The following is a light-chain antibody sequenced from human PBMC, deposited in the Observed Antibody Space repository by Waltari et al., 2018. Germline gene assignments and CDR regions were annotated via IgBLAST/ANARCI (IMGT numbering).Light chain of an antibody. V-gene: IGKV3-15*01. CDR1: QNVRTK. CDR3: QQYNEWSPLT. J-gene: IGKJ4*01. CDR2: DAS. Sequence: EIVMTQFPATLSVSPGDRATLSCRASQNVRTKLAWYQHRPGQPPRLLIHDASTRASDIPPRFSGRGSGTDFTLTISSLQSEDFAVYDCQQYNEWSPLTFGGGTQIDIK.